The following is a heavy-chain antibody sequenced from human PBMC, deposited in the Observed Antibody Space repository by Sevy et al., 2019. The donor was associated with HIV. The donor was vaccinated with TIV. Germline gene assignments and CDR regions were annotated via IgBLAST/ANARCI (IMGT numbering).Heavy chain of an antibody. CDR3: AATLYYYDTSGSEDFDY. CDR1: GYTFITYG. D-gene: IGHD3-22*01. Sequence: ASVKVSCKASGYTFITYGIRWVRQAPGQGLEWMGWISAYNDNTHYAQKLQGRVTMTTDTSTNTAYMELRRLRSDDTAVYYCAATLYYYDTSGSEDFDYWGQGTLVTVSS. J-gene: IGHJ4*02. V-gene: IGHV1-18*04. CDR2: ISAYNDNT.